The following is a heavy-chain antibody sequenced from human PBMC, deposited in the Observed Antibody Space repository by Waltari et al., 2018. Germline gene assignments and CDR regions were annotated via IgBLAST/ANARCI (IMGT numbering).Heavy chain of an antibody. CDR2: INHSGST. V-gene: IGHV4-34*01. J-gene: IGHJ6*03. CDR3: ARTIAARLIYYYYYYMDV. CDR1: GGSFSGYY. Sequence: QVQLQQWGAGLLKPSETLSLTCAVYGGSFSGYYWSWIRQPPGKGLEWIGEINHSGSTNYNPSLKSRVTISVDTSKNQFSLKLSSVTAADTAVYYCARTIAARLIYYYYYYMDVWGKGTKVTVSS. D-gene: IGHD6-6*01.